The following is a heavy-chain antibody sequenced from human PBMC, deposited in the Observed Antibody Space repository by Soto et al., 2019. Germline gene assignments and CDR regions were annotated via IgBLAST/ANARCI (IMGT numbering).Heavy chain of an antibody. Sequence: SVKVSCKASGGTFSSYNISWVRQAPGQGLEWMGRIIPILGIANYAQKFQGRVTITADKSTSTAYMELSSLRSEDTAVYYCARETSGYCSGGSCYASTNFDYWGQGTLVTSPQ. D-gene: IGHD2-15*01. J-gene: IGHJ4*02. CDR3: ARETSGYCSGGSCYASTNFDY. V-gene: IGHV1-69*04. CDR2: IIPILGIA. CDR1: GGTFSSYN.